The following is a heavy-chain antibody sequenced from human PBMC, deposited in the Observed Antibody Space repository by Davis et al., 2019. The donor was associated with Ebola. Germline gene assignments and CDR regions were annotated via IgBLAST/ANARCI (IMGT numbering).Heavy chain of an antibody. Sequence: MPSDTLSLTCAVSGGPISSSNWWSWLRLPPGKGLEWIGQIYHSGSTNYNPSLKSRVTISVDKSKNQFSLKLSSVTAADTAVYYCARDLIAAAGHGLYNWFDPWGQGTLVTVSS. CDR1: GGPISSSNW. CDR3: ARDLIAAAGHGLYNWFDP. CDR2: IYHSGST. D-gene: IGHD6-13*01. V-gene: IGHV4-4*02. J-gene: IGHJ5*02.